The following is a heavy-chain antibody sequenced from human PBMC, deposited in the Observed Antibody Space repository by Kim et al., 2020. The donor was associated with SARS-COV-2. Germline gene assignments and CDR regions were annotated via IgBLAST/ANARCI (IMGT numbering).Heavy chain of an antibody. Sequence: GNTGYAQKFQGRVTMTRNTSKSTAYMELSSLRSEDTAVDYCARGAGNIDPWGQGTLVTVSS. J-gene: IGHJ5*02. CDR3: ARGAGNIDP. CDR2: GNT. V-gene: IGHV1-8*01.